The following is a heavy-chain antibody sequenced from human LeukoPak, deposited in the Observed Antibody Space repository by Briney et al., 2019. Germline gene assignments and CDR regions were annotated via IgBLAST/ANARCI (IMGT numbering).Heavy chain of an antibody. D-gene: IGHD3-3*01. CDR2: IYYSGST. CDR3: ARDAWGGYDFWSGYPQYYYYYMDV. J-gene: IGHJ6*03. V-gene: IGHV4-39*07. Sequence: PSETLSLTCTVSGGSISSSSYYWGWIRQPPGKGLEWIGSIYYSGSTYYNPSLKSRVTISVDTSKNQFSLKLSSVTAADTAVYYCARDAWGGYDFWSGYPQYYYYYMDVWGKGTTVTVSS. CDR1: GGSISSSSYY.